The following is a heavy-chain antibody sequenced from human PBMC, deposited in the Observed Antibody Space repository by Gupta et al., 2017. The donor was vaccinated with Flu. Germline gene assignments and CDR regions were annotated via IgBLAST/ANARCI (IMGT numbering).Heavy chain of an antibody. D-gene: IGHD3-16*01. V-gene: IGHV3-30*03. CDR3: ARSSGAYYGGFDI. J-gene: IGHJ3*02. CDR2: ISYDGSNE. Sequence: AMHWVRQAPGKGLEWVAVISYDGSNEYYADSIKGRFTISRDNSKNTVFLQMTGLKTEDTAVYYCARSSGAYYGGFDIWGQGTMVTVSS. CDR1: A.